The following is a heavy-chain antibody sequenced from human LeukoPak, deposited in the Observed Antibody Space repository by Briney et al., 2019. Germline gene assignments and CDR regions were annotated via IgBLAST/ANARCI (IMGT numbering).Heavy chain of an antibody. V-gene: IGHV1-69*04. J-gene: IGHJ5*02. D-gene: IGHD3-22*01. CDR2: IIPIFGIA. Sequence: GASVKVSCTASGGTFSSYAISWVRQAPGQGLEWMGRIIPIFGIANYAQKFQGRVTITADKSTSTAYMELSSLRSEDTAVYYCARVGVYYDSSGYQRWFDPWGQGTLVTVSS. CDR1: GGTFSSYA. CDR3: ARVGVYYDSSGYQRWFDP.